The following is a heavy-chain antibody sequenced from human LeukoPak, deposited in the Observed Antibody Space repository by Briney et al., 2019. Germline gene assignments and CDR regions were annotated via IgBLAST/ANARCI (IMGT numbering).Heavy chain of an antibody. J-gene: IGHJ5*02. CDR3: ASSYSSSSGYPNWFDP. Sequence: GESLKISCKGSGSSFTSYWIGGVRQMPGKGLEGMGIIYPGESDTRYRPSFQGHVTISADKSISPAYLQWSSLKASDTAMYYCASSYSSSSGYPNWFDPWGQGTLVTVSS. D-gene: IGHD6-6*01. CDR1: GSSFTSYW. CDR2: IYPGESDT. V-gene: IGHV5-51*01.